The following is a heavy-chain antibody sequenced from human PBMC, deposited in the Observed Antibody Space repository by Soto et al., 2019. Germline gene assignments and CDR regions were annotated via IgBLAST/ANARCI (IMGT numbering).Heavy chain of an antibody. CDR1: GFTFSTHW. Sequence: EVQLVESGGGLVQTGGSLRLSCIASGFTFSTHWMTWVRQAPGKALEWVANIKQDGSEEYYVDSVKGRFTISRDNAKNSLFLQMNSLRAEDTAVYYCASRPSDRIYYGVFDYWGQGILVTVSS. CDR2: IKQDGSEE. V-gene: IGHV3-7*03. D-gene: IGHD3-22*01. CDR3: ASRPSDRIYYGVFDY. J-gene: IGHJ4*02.